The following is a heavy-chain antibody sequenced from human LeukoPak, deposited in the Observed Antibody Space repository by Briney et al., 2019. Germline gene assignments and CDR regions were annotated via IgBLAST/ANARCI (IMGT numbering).Heavy chain of an antibody. D-gene: IGHD6-13*01. CDR3: ARRQLVHNWFDP. CDR2: TYYSGST. CDR1: GGSISSSSYY. V-gene: IGHV4-39*01. Sequence: ASETLSLTCTVSGGSISSSSYYWGWIRQPPGKGLEWIGSTYYSGSTYYNPSLKSRVTISVDTSKNQFSLKLSSVTAADTAVYYCARRQLVHNWFDPWGQGTLVTVSS. J-gene: IGHJ5*02.